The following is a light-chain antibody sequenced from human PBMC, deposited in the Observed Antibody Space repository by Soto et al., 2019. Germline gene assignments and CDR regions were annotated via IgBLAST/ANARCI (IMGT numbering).Light chain of an antibody. CDR3: SPYTTSSTLYVV. J-gene: IGLJ2*01. V-gene: IGLV2-14*03. Sequence: QSALTQPASVSGSPGQSITISCTGTSSDVGGYNYVSWYQHHPGKAPKLMIYDVSNRPSGASNRFSGSKSGNTASLTTSGLQDEDEADYYCSPYTTSSTLYVVFGGGTKLTVL. CDR1: SSDVGGYNY. CDR2: DVS.